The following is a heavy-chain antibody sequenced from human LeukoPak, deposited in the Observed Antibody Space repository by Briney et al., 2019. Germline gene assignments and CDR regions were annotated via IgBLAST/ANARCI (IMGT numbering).Heavy chain of an antibody. J-gene: IGHJ4*02. V-gene: IGHV3-23*01. CDR1: GFTFSNYA. Sequence: PGGSLRLSCGVSGFTFSNYAMSWVRQAPGKGLEWVSGISGSGGGTYYTDSMKGRFTISRDNSKNTLYLQMNSLRADDTAVYFCAGAGQQLVPYYFNYWGQGILVTVSS. CDR2: ISGSGGGT. D-gene: IGHD6-13*01. CDR3: AGAGQQLVPYYFNY.